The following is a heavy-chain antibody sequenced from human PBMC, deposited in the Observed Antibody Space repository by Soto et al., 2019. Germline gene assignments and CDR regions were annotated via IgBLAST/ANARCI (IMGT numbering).Heavy chain of an antibody. Sequence: GGSLRLSCAASGFTFSNAWMNWVRQAPGKGLEWVGRIKSKTDGGTTDYAAPVKGRFTIPRDDSKNTLYLQMNSLKTEDTAVYYCTTVFDDSSGSLWFDPWGQGTLVTVSS. V-gene: IGHV3-15*07. CDR2: IKSKTDGGTT. CDR1: GFTFSNAW. D-gene: IGHD3-22*01. CDR3: TTVFDDSSGSLWFDP. J-gene: IGHJ5*02.